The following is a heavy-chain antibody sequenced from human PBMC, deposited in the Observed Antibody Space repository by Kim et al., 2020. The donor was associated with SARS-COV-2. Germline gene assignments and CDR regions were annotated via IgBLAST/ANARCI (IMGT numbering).Heavy chain of an antibody. J-gene: IGHJ4*02. CDR1: GFTFSSYA. V-gene: IGHV3-30*04. CDR2: ISYDGSNK. CDR3: AREKRRNYYGSGSYYLN. Sequence: GGSLRLSCAASGFTFSSYAMHWVRQAPGKGLEWVAVISYDGSNKYYVDSVKGRFTISRDNSKNTLYLQMNSLRAEDTAVYYCAREKRRNYYGSGSYYLNWGQGTLVTVSS. D-gene: IGHD3-10*01.